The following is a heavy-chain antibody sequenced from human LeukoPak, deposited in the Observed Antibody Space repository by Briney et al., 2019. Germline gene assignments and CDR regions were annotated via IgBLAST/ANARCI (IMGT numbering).Heavy chain of an antibody. D-gene: IGHD3-22*01. V-gene: IGHV1-18*01. CDR1: GYTFTTCG. Sequence: ASVKVSCKASGYTFTTCGISWVRQAPGQGLEWMGWITTYNGNTNYAHHLQGRVTMTTDTSTTTAYMELRSLRSDDTAVNFCARETYFYDTDYYYVKYFDSWGQGTLVTVSS. CDR2: ITTYNGNT. J-gene: IGHJ4*02. CDR3: ARETYFYDTDYYYVKYFDS.